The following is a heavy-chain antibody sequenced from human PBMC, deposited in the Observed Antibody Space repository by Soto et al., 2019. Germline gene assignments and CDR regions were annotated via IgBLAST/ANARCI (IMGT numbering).Heavy chain of an antibody. CDR1: GFTFSSYA. CDR3: ARDDCISTSCYAYYYYGMDV. CDR2: ISYDGNNK. J-gene: IGHJ6*02. D-gene: IGHD2-2*01. V-gene: IGHV3-30-3*01. Sequence: GSLILSCAASGFTFSSYAMHWVRQAPGKGLEWVAVISYDGNNKYYADSVKGRFTISRDNSKNTLYLQMNSLRAEDTAVYYCARDDCISTSCYAYYYYGMDVWGQGTTVTVSS.